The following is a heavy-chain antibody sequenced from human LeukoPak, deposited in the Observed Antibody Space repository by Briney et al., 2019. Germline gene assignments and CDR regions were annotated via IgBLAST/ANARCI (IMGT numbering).Heavy chain of an antibody. J-gene: IGHJ4*02. V-gene: IGHV4-30-4*08. Sequence: SQTLSLTCTVSGGSISSGDYYWSWIRQPPGKGLEWIGNIYYSGSTYYNPSLKSRVTISVDTSKNQFSLQLSSVTAADTAVYYCAREKVVPAAMLDYWGQGTLVTVSS. CDR3: AREKVVPAAMLDY. CDR1: GGSISSGDYY. D-gene: IGHD2-2*01. CDR2: IYYSGST.